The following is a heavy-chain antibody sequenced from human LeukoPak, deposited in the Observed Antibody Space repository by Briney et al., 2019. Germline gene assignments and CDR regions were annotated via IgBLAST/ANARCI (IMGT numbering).Heavy chain of an antibody. J-gene: IGHJ1*01. CDR2: ISYDGSNK. V-gene: IGHV3-30*18. D-gene: IGHD2-21*02. CDR3: AKATTGVVTAIQYFQH. Sequence: GGSLRLSCAASGFTFSSYGMHWVRQAPGKGLQWVAVISYDGSNKYYADSVKGRFTISRENSKNTLYLRMNSLRAEDTAVYYCAKATTGVVTAIQYFQHWGQGTLVTVSS. CDR1: GFTFSSYG.